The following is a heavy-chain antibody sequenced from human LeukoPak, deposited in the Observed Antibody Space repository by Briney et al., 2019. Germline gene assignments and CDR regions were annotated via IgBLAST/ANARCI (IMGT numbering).Heavy chain of an antibody. V-gene: IGHV4-4*08. Sequence: PSQTLSLTCTVSGDSLGSDYWSWIRQPPGKGLEWIGYIYRFGNTDYNPSLMRRVTISLDTSKKQLSLNLTSVTAADTAVYYCAGRGQRYFRDWGQGTLVTVSS. CDR1: GDSLGSDY. CDR3: AGRGQRYFRD. CDR2: IYRFGNT. J-gene: IGHJ1*01.